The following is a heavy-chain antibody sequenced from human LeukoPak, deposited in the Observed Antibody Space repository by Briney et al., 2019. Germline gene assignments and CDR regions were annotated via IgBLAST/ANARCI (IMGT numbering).Heavy chain of an antibody. CDR1: GFTFSDYI. V-gene: IGHV3-21*01. CDR3: ARSVLSGYSSSWYFV. J-gene: IGHJ4*02. CDR2: ISSSSSYI. D-gene: IGHD6-13*01. Sequence: GGSLRLSCEASGFTFSDYILDWVRQAPGKGLEWVSSISSSSSYIYYADSVKGRFTISRDNAKNSLYLQMNGLRAEDTAVYYCARSVLSGYSSSWYFVWGQGTLVTVSS.